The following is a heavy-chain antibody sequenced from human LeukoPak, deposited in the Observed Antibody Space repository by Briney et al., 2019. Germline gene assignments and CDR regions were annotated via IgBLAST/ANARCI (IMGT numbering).Heavy chain of an antibody. CDR3: ARRSGYCSNNICYSDDAFDI. CDR1: GYIFTTYC. Sequence: GESLKISCYASGYIFTTYCIAWVRQMPGKGLECMAIVCPGDSNTRYSPSFQGQVTISADKSISTPYLQWSSLKASDTAMYYCARRSGYCSNNICYSDDAFDIWGQGTMVTVSS. J-gene: IGHJ3*02. D-gene: IGHD2-2*03. CDR2: VCPGDSNT. V-gene: IGHV5-51*01.